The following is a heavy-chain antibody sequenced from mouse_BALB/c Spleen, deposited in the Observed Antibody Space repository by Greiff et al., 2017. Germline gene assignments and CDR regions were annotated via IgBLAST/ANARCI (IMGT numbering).Heavy chain of an antibody. CDR1: GFTFSSYG. D-gene: IGHD2-2*01. J-gene: IGHJ4*01. CDR3: ARQSYGYDDYAMDY. CDR2: ISSGGSYT. V-gene: IGHV5-6*01. Sequence: EVMLVESGGDLVKPGGSLKLSCAASGFTFSSYGMSWVRQTPDKRLEWVATISSGGSYTYYPDSVKGRFTISRDNAKNTLYLQMSSLKSEDTAMYYCARQSYGYDDYAMDYWGQGTSVTVSS.